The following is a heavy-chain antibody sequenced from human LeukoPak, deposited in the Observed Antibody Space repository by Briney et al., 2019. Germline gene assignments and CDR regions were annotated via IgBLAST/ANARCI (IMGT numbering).Heavy chain of an antibody. CDR2: IYYSGST. CDR1: GGSISSYY. D-gene: IGHD3-3*01. V-gene: IGHV4-59*08. CDR3: ARHTIFGVVIIFDY. Sequence: SETLSLTCTVSGGSISSYYWSWIRQPPGKGLEWIGYIYYSGSTNHNPSLKSRVTISVDTSKNQFSLKLSSVTAADTAVYYCARHTIFGVVIIFDYWGQGTLVTVSS. J-gene: IGHJ4*02.